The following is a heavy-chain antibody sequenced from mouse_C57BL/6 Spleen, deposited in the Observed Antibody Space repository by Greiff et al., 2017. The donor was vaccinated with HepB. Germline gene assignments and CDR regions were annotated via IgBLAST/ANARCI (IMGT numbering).Heavy chain of an antibody. Sequence: VQLKESGGGLVKPGGSLKLSCAASGFTFSDYGMHWVRQAPEKGLEWVAYISSGSSTIYYADTVKGRFTISRDNAKNTLFLQMTSLRSEDTAMYYCARPRLRYAMDYWGQGTSVTVSS. CDR2: ISSGSSTI. V-gene: IGHV5-17*01. CDR1: GFTFSDYG. CDR3: ARPRLRYAMDY. J-gene: IGHJ4*01. D-gene: IGHD3-2*02.